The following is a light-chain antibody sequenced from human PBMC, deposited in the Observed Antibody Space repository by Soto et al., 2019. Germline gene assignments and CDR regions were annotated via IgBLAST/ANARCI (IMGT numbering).Light chain of an antibody. V-gene: IGLV2-8*01. CDR2: EVT. CDR1: SSDVGGYKY. CDR3: SSYGGTNNVV. J-gene: IGLJ2*01. Sequence: QSVLTQPPSASGSPGQSVTISCTGTSSDVGGYKYVSWYQHHPGKAPKVVIYEVTKRPSGVTDRFSGSQSGNTASLTVSGLKAEDEADYYCSSYGGTNNVVFGGGTKLTVL.